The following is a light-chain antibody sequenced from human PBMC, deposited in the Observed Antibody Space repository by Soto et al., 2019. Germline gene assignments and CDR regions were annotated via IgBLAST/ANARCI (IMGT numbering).Light chain of an antibody. Sequence: EIVLTQSPGTLSLSPGERATLSCRASQSVSSSYLAWYQQKPGQAPRLLIYGASSRATGIPHRFSGSGSGTDFTLTINRLEPEDFAVYYCQQYGYSLWSFGQGTKVDIK. CDR3: QQYGYSLWS. V-gene: IGKV3-20*01. J-gene: IGKJ1*01. CDR1: QSVSSSY. CDR2: GAS.